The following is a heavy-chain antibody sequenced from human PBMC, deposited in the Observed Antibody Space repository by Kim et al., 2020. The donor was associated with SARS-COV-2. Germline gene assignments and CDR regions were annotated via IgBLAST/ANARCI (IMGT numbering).Heavy chain of an antibody. CDR3: ARTYIVVVTAPYFDY. D-gene: IGHD2-21*02. V-gene: IGHV4-34*01. J-gene: IGHJ4*02. Sequence: PSHKSRVTISVDPSKNQFSLKLSSVTAADTAVYYCARTYIVVVTAPYFDYWGQGTLVTVSS.